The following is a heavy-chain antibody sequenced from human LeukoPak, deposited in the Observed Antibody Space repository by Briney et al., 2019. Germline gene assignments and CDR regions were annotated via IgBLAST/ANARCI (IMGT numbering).Heavy chain of an antibody. CDR2: ISYDRDNK. J-gene: IGHJ4*02. CDR3: ARCPDYFDSSGYYNY. Sequence: GGSLRLSCAACGFSFTRHAMHGVRQAPGKGVEGVAVISYDRDNKYYADSVEGRFTISRDNCKNTLYLQMNGHRGEDTAVYYCARCPDYFDSSGYYNYWGQGTLVTVSS. V-gene: IGHV3-30*04. D-gene: IGHD3-22*01. CDR1: GFSFTRHA.